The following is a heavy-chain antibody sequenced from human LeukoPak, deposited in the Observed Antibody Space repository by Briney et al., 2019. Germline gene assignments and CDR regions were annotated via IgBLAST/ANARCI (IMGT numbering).Heavy chain of an antibody. Sequence: SVKVSCKASGGTFSSYAISWVRQAPGQGLEWMGGIIPIFGTANYAQKFQGRVTITADESTSTAYMELSSLRSEDTAVYYCAMVTAIRYWFDPWGQGTLVTVSS. CDR1: GGTFSSYA. CDR2: IIPIFGTA. D-gene: IGHD2-21*02. CDR3: AMVTAIRYWFDP. V-gene: IGHV1-69*13. J-gene: IGHJ5*02.